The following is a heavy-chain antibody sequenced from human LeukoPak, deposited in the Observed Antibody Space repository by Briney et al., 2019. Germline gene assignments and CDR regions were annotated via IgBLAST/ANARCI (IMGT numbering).Heavy chain of an antibody. CDR1: GFTFSSYS. Sequence: PGGSLRLSCAAPGFTFSSYSMNWVRQAPGKGLEWVSYISSSSSTIYYADSVKGRFTISRDNAKNSLYLQMNSLRAEDTAVYYCAREIYGKFDYWGQGTLVTVSS. V-gene: IGHV3-48*01. CDR3: AREIYGKFDY. D-gene: IGHD3-3*01. J-gene: IGHJ4*02. CDR2: ISSSSSTI.